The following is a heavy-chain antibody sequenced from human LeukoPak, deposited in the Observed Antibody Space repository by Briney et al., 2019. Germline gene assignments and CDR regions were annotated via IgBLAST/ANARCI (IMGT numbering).Heavy chain of an antibody. J-gene: IGHJ5*02. CDR3: ARDGRERGYGP. CDR2: INPSGGST. V-gene: IGHV1-46*01. D-gene: IGHD5-12*01. Sequence: ASVKVSCKASGYTFTTYPVNWVRQAPGQGLEWMGIINPSGGSTGYAQKFQGRVTMTRDTSTSTVYMELSSLRSEDTAVYYCARDGRERGYGPWGQGTLVTVSS. CDR1: GYTFTTYP.